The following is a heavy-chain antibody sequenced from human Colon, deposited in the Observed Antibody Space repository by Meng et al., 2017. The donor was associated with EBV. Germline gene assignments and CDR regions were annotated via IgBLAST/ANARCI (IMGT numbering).Heavy chain of an antibody. CDR2: IYHYGGT. CDR3: ARWAFIDSYGFDH. CDR1: GGSITERNS. J-gene: IGHJ4*02. V-gene: IGHV4-4*02. D-gene: IGHD5-18*01. Sequence: QTKLQESGPGLVKPSGTLSLTGAASGGSITERNSWSWVRQPPGKGLEWIGEIYHYGGTNYTPSLKSRVTISVDKSKNQISLKLTSVTAADTAVYYCARWAFIDSYGFDHWGQGTLVTVSS.